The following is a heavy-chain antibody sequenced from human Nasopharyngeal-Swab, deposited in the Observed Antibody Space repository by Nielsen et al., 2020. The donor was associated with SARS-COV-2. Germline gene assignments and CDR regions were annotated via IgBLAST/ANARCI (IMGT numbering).Heavy chain of an antibody. V-gene: IGHV4-59*01. Sequence: SETLSLTCTVSGASMSGYSWSWIRQPPGKGLEWIAFMYDNEYTNYNPSLRGRATISLDPSKNQFSLKVTSVTAADTAVYYCARENWQLANVFDIWGQGTMVTVSS. CDR3: ARENWQLANVFDI. D-gene: IGHD6-19*01. CDR1: GASMSGYS. J-gene: IGHJ3*02. CDR2: MYDNEYT.